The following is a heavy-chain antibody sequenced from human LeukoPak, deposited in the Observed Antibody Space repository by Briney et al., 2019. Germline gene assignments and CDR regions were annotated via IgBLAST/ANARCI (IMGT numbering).Heavy chain of an antibody. D-gene: IGHD3-22*01. J-gene: IGHJ4*02. CDR3: ARVHYYDSSGFDY. CDR2: ISSSGSAI. V-gene: IGHV3-48*03. CDR1: GFTFSNYE. Sequence: GGSLRLSCAASGFTFSNYEMNWVRQAPAKGLEWVSYISSSGSAIYYAHSVKGRFTISRDNAKNSLYLQMNSLRAEDTAVYYCARVHYYDSSGFDYWGQGTLVTVSS.